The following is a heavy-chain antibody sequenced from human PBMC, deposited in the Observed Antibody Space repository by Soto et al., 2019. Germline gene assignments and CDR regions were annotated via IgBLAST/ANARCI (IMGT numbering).Heavy chain of an antibody. D-gene: IGHD3-16*01. CDR3: ARGNPFNYAGFDV. CDR2: MNAKRGDT. V-gene: IGHV1-8*01. CDR1: GYTFSDFD. J-gene: IGHJ6*02. Sequence: QAHLEQSGAELKRPGASVKVSCKASGYTFSDFDINGLRQASGQGPEWMGWMNAKRGDTFFPQRFRGKFNMTWDTSLSPAYMEVGSLTSHDTAISYCARGNPFNYAGFDVWAQGTTVAVSS.